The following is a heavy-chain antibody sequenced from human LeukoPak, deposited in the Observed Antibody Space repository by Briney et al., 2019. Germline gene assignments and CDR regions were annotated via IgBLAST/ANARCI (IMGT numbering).Heavy chain of an antibody. V-gene: IGHV3-23*01. CDR3: AGYGGYYAYYFGMDV. D-gene: IGHD5-12*01. Sequence: GGSLRLSCAASGFTSSSYAMSWVRQAPGKGLEWVSAVSGSAGSTYYADSVKGRFTISRDNSKNTLYLQMNSLRAEDTAVYYCAGYGGYYAYYFGMDVWGQGTTVTVSS. CDR1: GFTSSSYA. CDR2: VSGSAGST. J-gene: IGHJ6*02.